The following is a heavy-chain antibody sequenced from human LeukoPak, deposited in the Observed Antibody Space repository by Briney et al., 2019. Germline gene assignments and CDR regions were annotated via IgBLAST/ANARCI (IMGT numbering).Heavy chain of an antibody. CDR2: IKTKTDGGTT. D-gene: IGHD4-17*01. CDR1: GSTFSNTW. J-gene: IGHJ4*02. Sequence: GGSLRLSCAASGSTFSNTWMNWVRQAPGKGLEWVGRIKTKTDGGTTDCAAPVKGRFTISRDDSKNTLYLQMNSLRAEDTAVYYCAKDFFWLPYGDYGSGPFDYWGQGTLVTVSS. CDR3: AKDFFWLPYGDYGSGPFDY. V-gene: IGHV3-15*07.